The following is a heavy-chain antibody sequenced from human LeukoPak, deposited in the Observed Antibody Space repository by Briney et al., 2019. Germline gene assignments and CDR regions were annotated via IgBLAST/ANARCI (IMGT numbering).Heavy chain of an antibody. CDR1: GFTFSSYA. CDR3: ARGYGDNDYFDY. CDR2: ISYDGSNK. V-gene: IGHV3-30-3*01. Sequence: PGGSLRLSGAASGFTFSSYAMRWVRQAPGKGLEWVAVISYDGSNKYYADSVKGRFTISRDNSKNTLYLQMNSLRAEDTAVYYCARGYGDNDYFDYWGQGTLVTVSS. D-gene: IGHD4-17*01. J-gene: IGHJ4*02.